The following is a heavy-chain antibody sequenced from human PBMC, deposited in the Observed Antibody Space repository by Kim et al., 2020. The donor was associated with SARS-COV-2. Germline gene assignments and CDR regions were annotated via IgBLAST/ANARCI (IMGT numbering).Heavy chain of an antibody. D-gene: IGHD2-2*01. CDR2: INHSGST. Sequence: SETLSLTCAVYGGSFSGYYWSWIRQPPGKGLEWIGEINHSGSTNYNPSLKSRVTISVDTSKNQFSLKLSSVTAADTAVYYCARVGRYCSSTSCLTWFDP. J-gene: IGHJ5*02. CDR3: ARVGRYCSSTSCLTWFDP. CDR1: GGSFSGYY. V-gene: IGHV4-34*01.